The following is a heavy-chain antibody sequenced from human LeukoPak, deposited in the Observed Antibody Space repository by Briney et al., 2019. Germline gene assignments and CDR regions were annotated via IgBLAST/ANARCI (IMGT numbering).Heavy chain of an antibody. CDR1: GFTFSSYN. V-gene: IGHV3-21*01. CDR2: ISSSSSYI. Sequence: PGGSLRLSCAASGFTFSSYNMNWVRQAPGKGLEWVSSISSSSSYIYYTDSVKGRFTISRDNAKNSLYLQMNSLRADDTAMYYCARVSLGAAAGTSRWGQGTLVTVSS. J-gene: IGHJ4*02. CDR3: ARVSLGAAAGTSR. D-gene: IGHD6-13*01.